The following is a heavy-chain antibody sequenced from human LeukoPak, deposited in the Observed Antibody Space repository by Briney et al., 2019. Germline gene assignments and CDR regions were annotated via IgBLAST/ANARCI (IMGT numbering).Heavy chain of an antibody. Sequence: SETLSLTCTVSGGSISSYYWSWIRQPPGKGLEWIGYIYYSGSTNYNPSLKSRVTISVDTSKNQFSLKLSSVTAADTAVYYCARYCCGGSCYSSAFDIWGQGTMVTVSS. CDR1: GGSISSYY. V-gene: IGHV4-59*01. CDR2: IYYSGST. CDR3: ARYCCGGSCYSSAFDI. D-gene: IGHD2-15*01. J-gene: IGHJ3*02.